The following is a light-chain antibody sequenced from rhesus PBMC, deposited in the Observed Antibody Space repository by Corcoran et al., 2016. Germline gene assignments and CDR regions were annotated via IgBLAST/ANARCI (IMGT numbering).Light chain of an antibody. J-gene: IGLJ1*01. CDR1: NSNIGGNA. CDR3: ESWDDSLHKYL. CDR2: NNN. Sequence: QSVLTQPPSASGAPGQSVTISCSGGNSNIGGNAVHWYRQLSGTAPKLLIYNNNRRPSGVPARFSGSKSGTSASLAITGLRSEDEADYYGESWDDSLHKYLFGLGTRLTVV. V-gene: IGLV1-77*01.